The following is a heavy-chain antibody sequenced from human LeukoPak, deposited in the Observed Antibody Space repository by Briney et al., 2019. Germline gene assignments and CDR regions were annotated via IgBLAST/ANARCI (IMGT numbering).Heavy chain of an antibody. D-gene: IGHD6-13*01. CDR3: ARDRWYAFDY. J-gene: IGHJ4*02. CDR2: IGANSGDT. Sequence: ASVKVSCKASGYTFTVNGISWMRQAPGQALEWLGWIGANSGDTNYAEQFQGRLTLATDTSTSTAYMELRSLRDDDTAVYYCARDRWYAFDYWGQGTLVTVSS. CDR1: GYTFTVNG. V-gene: IGHV1-18*01.